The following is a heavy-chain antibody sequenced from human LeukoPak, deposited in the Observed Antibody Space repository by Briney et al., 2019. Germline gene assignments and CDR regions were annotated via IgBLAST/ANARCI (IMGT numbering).Heavy chain of an antibody. Sequence: PSETLSLTCTVSGGSISSYYWNWIRQSPGKGLEWIGYVYYSGSTNHNPSLKSRVTISIDTSKNQFSLKLSSVTAADTAVYYCARGDSSGYYLDYWGQGTLVTVSS. CDR3: ARGDSSGYYLDY. CDR2: VYYSGST. J-gene: IGHJ4*02. V-gene: IGHV4-59*12. D-gene: IGHD3-22*01. CDR1: GGSISSYY.